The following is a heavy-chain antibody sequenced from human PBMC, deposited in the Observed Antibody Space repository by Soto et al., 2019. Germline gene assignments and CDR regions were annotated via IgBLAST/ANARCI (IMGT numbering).Heavy chain of an antibody. Sequence: SQTLSLTCAISVDSVSSISAAWNWIRQSPSRGLEWLGRTYYRSKWYNDYAVSVKSRITINPDTSKNQFSLQLNSVTPEDTAVYYCARVVSFRAGAAPFDYWGQGTLVTVSS. V-gene: IGHV6-1*01. D-gene: IGHD1-26*01. CDR1: VDSVSSISAA. J-gene: IGHJ4*02. CDR3: ARVVSFRAGAAPFDY. CDR2: TYYRSKWYN.